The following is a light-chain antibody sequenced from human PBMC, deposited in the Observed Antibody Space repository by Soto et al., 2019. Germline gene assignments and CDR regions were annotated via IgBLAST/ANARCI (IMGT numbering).Light chain of an antibody. J-gene: IGLJ1*01. CDR3: GSWDSSLSAYV. Sequence: HSVLTQSPSVSAAPGQKVTISCSGSSSNIGGNSVSWYQQLPGTAPKLLIYDDNKRPSGIPDRFSGSKSGTSATLGITGFQTGDEADYYCGSWDSSLSAYVFGTGTKVTV. CDR2: DDN. CDR1: SSNIGGNS. V-gene: IGLV1-51*01.